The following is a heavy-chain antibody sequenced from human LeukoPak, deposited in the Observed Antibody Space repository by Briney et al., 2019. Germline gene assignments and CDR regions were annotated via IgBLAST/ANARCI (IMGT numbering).Heavy chain of an antibody. CDR2: IYHSGRT. D-gene: IGHD3-9*01. CDR1: GGSFSGYY. V-gene: IGHV4-34*01. J-gene: IGHJ4*02. CDR3: ARSTGYYKELFDY. Sequence: SETLSLTCAVYGGSFSGYYWSWIRQPPGKGLEWIGIIYHSGRTDYNPYLKSRVTISEDTSKNQFSLKLSSVTAADTAVYYCARSTGYYKELFDYWGQGTLVTVSS.